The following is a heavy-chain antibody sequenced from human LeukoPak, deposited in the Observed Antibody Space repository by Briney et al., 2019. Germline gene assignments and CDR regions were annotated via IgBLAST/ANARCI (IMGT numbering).Heavy chain of an antibody. Sequence: GASVKVSCKASGGTFSSYAISWVGQAPGQGLEWMGRIIPILGIANYAQKFQGRVTITADKSTSTAYMELSSLRSEDTAVYYCATTTVVTLPEYFQHWGQGTLVTVSS. CDR1: GGTFSSYA. CDR3: ATTTVVTLPEYFQH. J-gene: IGHJ1*01. V-gene: IGHV1-69*04. CDR2: IIPILGIA. D-gene: IGHD4-23*01.